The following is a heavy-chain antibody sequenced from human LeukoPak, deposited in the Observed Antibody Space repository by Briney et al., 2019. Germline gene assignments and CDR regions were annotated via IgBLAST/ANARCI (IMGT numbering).Heavy chain of an antibody. V-gene: IGHV4-59*01. CDR3: ARELDNWNDVGGFDY. Sequence: SETLSLTCTVSGGSISSYYWSWIRQPPGKGLEWIGYIYYSGSTNYNPSLKSRVTISVDTSKNQFSLNLTSVTAADTAVYYCARELDNWNDVGGFDYWGQGTLVTVSS. CDR1: GGSISSYY. D-gene: IGHD1-1*01. CDR2: IYYSGST. J-gene: IGHJ4*02.